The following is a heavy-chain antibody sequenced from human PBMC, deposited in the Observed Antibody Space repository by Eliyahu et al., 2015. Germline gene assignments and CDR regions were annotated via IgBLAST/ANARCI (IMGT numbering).Heavy chain of an antibody. CDR1: GFTFSXYA. V-gene: IGHV3-23*01. CDR2: ISHIDDTT. CDR3: AKDNSGNNWRGDFEY. J-gene: IGHJ4*02. Sequence: EVQLLESGGGLVQPGGSLRLACAASGFTFSXYAMXWVPQGXGRRGGWVSTISHIDDTTYYPDFVKGRFTISRDNSKNTLYLQMNTLRAEDTAVYYCAKDNSGNNWRGDFEYWGQGTLVTVSS. D-gene: IGHD1-1*01.